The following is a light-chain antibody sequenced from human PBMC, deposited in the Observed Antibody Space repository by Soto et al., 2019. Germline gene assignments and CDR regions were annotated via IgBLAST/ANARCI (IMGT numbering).Light chain of an antibody. Sequence: AIRMTQSPSSFSASTGDRVTITCRASQGISSYLAWYQQKPGKAPKLLIYAASTLQSGVPSRFSGSGSGTDFTLTISCLQSEDFATDYCQQYYSYSTFGQGTRLEIK. CDR1: QGISSY. CDR2: AAS. CDR3: QQYYSYST. J-gene: IGKJ5*01. V-gene: IGKV1-8*01.